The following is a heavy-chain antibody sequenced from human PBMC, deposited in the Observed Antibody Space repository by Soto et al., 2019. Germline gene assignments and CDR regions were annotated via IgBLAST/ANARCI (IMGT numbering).Heavy chain of an antibody. CDR3: ARDVTMIVVVTNDAFDI. CDR1: GFTFSSYG. J-gene: IGHJ3*02. Sequence: PGGSLRLSCAASGFTFSSYGMNWVRQAPGKGLEWVSYISSSSSTIYYADSVKGRFTISRDNAKNSLYLQMNSLRDEDTAVYYCARDVTMIVVVTNDAFDIWGQGTMVTVS. CDR2: ISSSSSTI. D-gene: IGHD3-22*01. V-gene: IGHV3-48*02.